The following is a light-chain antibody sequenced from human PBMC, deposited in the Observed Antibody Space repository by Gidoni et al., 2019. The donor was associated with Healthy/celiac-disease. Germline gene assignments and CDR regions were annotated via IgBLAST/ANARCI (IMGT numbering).Light chain of an antibody. CDR2: AAS. CDR1: QSISSY. J-gene: IGKJ2*01. V-gene: IGKV1-39*01. CDR3: PQSYSTPRT. Sequence: DSQMTQSPSSLSASVGDRVTITCRASQSISSYLNWYQQKPGKAPKLLIYAASSLQSAVPSRFSGSGSGTDFTLPISSLQPDDFATYYCPQSYSTPRTFGQGTKLEIK.